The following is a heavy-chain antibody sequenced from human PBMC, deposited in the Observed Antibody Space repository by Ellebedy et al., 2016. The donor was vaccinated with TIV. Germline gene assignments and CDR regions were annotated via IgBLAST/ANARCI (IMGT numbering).Heavy chain of an antibody. Sequence: PGGSLRLSCAASGFTFSPYAMAWVRQAPGEGLEWVSGIVGSGAQKYADSVKGRFTISRDNSKRTVDLQMNSLRAEDTAVYYCARDPVGVGPAFDVWGQGTVVTVSS. D-gene: IGHD4-23*01. J-gene: IGHJ3*01. V-gene: IGHV3-23*01. CDR2: IVGSGA. CDR3: ARDPVGVGPAFDV. CDR1: GFTFSPYA.